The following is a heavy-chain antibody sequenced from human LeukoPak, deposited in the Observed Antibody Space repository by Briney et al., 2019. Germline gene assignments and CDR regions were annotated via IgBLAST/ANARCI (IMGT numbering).Heavy chain of an antibody. D-gene: IGHD6-13*01. Sequence: PGGSLRLSCATSGFTASSNYMNWVRQAPGKGLEWVSVIYSGGSTYYADSVKGRFTISRDNSKNTLYFQMSSLRAEDTAVYYCARGLAGTFSFDYWGQGVLVTVSS. CDR2: IYSGGST. CDR3: ARGLAGTFSFDY. V-gene: IGHV3-66*02. J-gene: IGHJ4*02. CDR1: GFTASSNY.